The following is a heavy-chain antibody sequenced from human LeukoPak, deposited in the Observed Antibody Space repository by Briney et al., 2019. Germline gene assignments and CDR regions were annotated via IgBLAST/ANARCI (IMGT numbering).Heavy chain of an antibody. Sequence: SETLSLTCTVSGGSISSGGYYWSWIRQHPGKGLEWIGYIYYSGSTYYNPSLKSRVTISVDTSKNQFSLKLSSVTAADTAVYYCARGIAVAGTPYYGMDVWGQGTTVTVSS. J-gene: IGHJ6*02. D-gene: IGHD6-19*01. CDR3: ARGIAVAGTPYYGMDV. V-gene: IGHV4-31*03. CDR2: IYYSGST. CDR1: GGSISSGGYY.